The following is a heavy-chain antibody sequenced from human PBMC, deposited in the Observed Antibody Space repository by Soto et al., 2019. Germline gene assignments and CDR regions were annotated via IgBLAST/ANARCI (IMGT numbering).Heavy chain of an antibody. J-gene: IGHJ4*02. CDR3: ALGGYNYGRTFDF. D-gene: IGHD5-18*01. Sequence: PSETLSLTCNVSVGSISNFHLSWIRQPPGKGLEWIGYIYYSGNYYNPSLTSRVSMSLDKSKNQFSLHLKSVTAADTALYFCALGGYNYGRTFDFWGQGTRVTVSS. CDR2: IYYSGN. V-gene: IGHV4-59*01. CDR1: VGSISNFH.